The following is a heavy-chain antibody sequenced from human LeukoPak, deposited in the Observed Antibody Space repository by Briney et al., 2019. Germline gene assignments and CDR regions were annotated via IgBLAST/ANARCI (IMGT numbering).Heavy chain of an antibody. V-gene: IGHV3-48*03. Sequence: GGSLRLSCAASGFTFSSYEMNWVRQAPGKGLEWVSYISSSGSTIYYADSVKGRFTISRDNAKNSLYLQMNSLRAEDTAVYYCARETPSGSSSWACDYWGQGTLVTVSS. CDR3: ARETPSGSSSWACDY. CDR2: ISSSGSTI. J-gene: IGHJ4*02. CDR1: GFTFSSYE. D-gene: IGHD6-13*01.